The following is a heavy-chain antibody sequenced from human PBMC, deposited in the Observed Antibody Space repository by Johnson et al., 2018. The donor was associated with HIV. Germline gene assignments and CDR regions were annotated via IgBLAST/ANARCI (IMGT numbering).Heavy chain of an antibody. CDR2: ISYDGSNK. Sequence: MQLVASGGGVVQPGRSLRLSCAASGFTFSSYAMHWVRQAPGKGLEWVAVISYDGSNKYSADSVKGRFTISRDNSKNTLYLHMNSLRAEETAVYYCAREGQEFNDAFDIWGQGTMVTVSS. D-gene: IGHD3-10*01. J-gene: IGHJ3*02. CDR3: AREGQEFNDAFDI. CDR1: GFTFSSYA. V-gene: IGHV3-30*04.